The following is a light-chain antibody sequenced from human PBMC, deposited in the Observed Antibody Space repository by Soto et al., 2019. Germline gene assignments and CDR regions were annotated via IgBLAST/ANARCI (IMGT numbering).Light chain of an antibody. CDR1: SSDIGGYNY. Sequence: QSALTQPPSASGSPGQSGTISCTGTSSDIGGYNYVSWYQQHPGKAPKLMIYEVTKRPSGVPDRFSGSKSGNTASLTVSGLQAEDEADYYCSSYAGSNNLGVFGTGTKSPS. V-gene: IGLV2-8*01. J-gene: IGLJ1*01. CDR3: SSYAGSNNLGV. CDR2: EVT.